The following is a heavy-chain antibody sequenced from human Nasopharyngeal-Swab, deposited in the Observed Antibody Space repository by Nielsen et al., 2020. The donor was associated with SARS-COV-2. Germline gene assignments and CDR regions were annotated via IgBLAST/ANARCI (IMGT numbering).Heavy chain of an antibody. J-gene: IGHJ3*02. D-gene: IGHD6-13*01. Sequence: VRQAPGKGLEWVSSISSSSSYIYYVDSVKGRFTISRDNAKNSPYLQMNSLRAEDTAVYYCARGRGYSSSYDAFDIWGQGTMVTVSS. V-gene: IGHV3-21*01. CDR2: ISSSSSYI. CDR3: ARGRGYSSSYDAFDI.